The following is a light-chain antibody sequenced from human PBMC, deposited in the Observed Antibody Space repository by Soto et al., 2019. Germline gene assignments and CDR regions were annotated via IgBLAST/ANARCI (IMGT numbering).Light chain of an antibody. Sequence: QSVLTQPPSVSGAPGQRVTISCTGSSSNIGAGYDVHWYQQLPGTAPKLLIYGNSNRPSGVPDRFSGSKSGTSASLAITGLQAXDEADYYCQSYDSSLYVFGTGTKVTVL. CDR3: QSYDSSLYV. CDR1: SSNIGAGYD. V-gene: IGLV1-40*01. CDR2: GNS. J-gene: IGLJ1*01.